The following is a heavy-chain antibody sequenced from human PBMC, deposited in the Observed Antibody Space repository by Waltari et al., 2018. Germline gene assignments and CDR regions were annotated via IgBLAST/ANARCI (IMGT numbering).Heavy chain of an antibody. CDR2: IYTSGST. J-gene: IGHJ5*02. CDR1: GGSISSYY. V-gene: IGHV4-4*07. Sequence: QVQLQESGPGLVKPSETLSLTCTVSGGSISSYYWSWIRQPAGKGLEWIGLIYTSGSTNYNPSLKSRVTMSVDTSKNQFSLKLSSVTAADTAVYYCARDMVPAATNWFDPWGQGTLVTVSS. CDR3: ARDMVPAATNWFDP. D-gene: IGHD2-15*01.